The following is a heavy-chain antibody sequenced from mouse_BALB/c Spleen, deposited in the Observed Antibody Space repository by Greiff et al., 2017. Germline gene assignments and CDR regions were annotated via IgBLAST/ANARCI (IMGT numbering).Heavy chain of an antibody. Sequence: EVNVVESGGGLVKPGGSLKLSCAASGFTFSSYTMSWVRQTPEKRLEWVATISSGGGNTYYPDSVKGRFTISRDNAKNNLYLQMSSLRSEDTAMYYCARFDPYYAMDYWGQGTSVTVSS. CDR1: GFTFSSYT. J-gene: IGHJ4*01. CDR3: ARFDPYYAMDY. CDR2: ISSGGGNT. V-gene: IGHV5-9*03.